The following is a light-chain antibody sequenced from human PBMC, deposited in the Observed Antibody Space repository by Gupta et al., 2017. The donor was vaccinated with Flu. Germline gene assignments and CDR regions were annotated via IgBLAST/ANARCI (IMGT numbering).Light chain of an antibody. CDR1: SGHVIYP. Sequence: SGHVIYPIALPQQQPEKGPRFLMKVKSDCSHTKGDGIPCRFSGSSSGADRYLLISNLQSEDEADYFCQAWDTDIRVFGGGTRLTVL. J-gene: IGLJ3*02. V-gene: IGLV4-69*01. CDR2: VKSDCSH. CDR3: QAWDTDIRV.